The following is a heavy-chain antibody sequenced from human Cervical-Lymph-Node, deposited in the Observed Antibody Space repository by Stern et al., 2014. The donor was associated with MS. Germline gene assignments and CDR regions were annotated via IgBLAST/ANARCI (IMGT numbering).Heavy chain of an antibody. CDR3: ARADYGDYYYSYGMDV. V-gene: IGHV1-69*01. J-gene: IGHJ6*02. D-gene: IGHD4-17*01. CDR1: GGTFSSYA. CDR2: IIPSFGTA. Sequence: VQLVQSGAEMKTPGSSVQVSCKASGGTFSSYAISWVRQAPGLGLEWMGGIIPSFGTANYAQKFQGRVTITADESTRTAYMELSSLRSEDTAVYYCARADYGDYYYSYGMDVWGQGTTVTVSS.